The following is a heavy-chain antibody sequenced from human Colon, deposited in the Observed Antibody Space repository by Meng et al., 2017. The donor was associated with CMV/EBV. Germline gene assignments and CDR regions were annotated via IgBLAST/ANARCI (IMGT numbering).Heavy chain of an antibody. CDR2: IYSGGTEP. CDR1: GFTFSTYA. CDR3: AKNGAPARDFDS. V-gene: IGHV3-23*03. J-gene: IGHJ4*02. D-gene: IGHD2-8*01. Sequence: GGSLRLSCAASGFTFSTYAMSWVRQAPGKGLEWVAIIYSGGTEPHYSDSVRGRSTLSRDNGLGTLSLQMNSLRVEDTAVYYCAKNGAPARDFDSWGQGTLVTVSS.